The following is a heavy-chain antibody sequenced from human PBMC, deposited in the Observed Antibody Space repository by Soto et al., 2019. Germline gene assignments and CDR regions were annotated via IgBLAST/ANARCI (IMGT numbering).Heavy chain of an antibody. D-gene: IGHD6-13*01. CDR2: ISSSSSYI. V-gene: IGHV3-21*01. Sequence: GGSRRLSCAASGFTFSSYSMNWVRQAPGKGLEWVSSISSSSSYIYYADSVKGRFTISRDNAKNSLYLQMNSLRAEDTAVYYCARDIEYSSSPLLHIWGQGTMVTVSS. J-gene: IGHJ3*02. CDR3: ARDIEYSSSPLLHI. CDR1: GFTFSSYS.